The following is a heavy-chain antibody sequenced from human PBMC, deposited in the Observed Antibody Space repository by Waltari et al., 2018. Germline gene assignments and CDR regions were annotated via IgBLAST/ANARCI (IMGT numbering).Heavy chain of an antibody. V-gene: IGHV4-34*01. CDR1: GGSFSEYF. D-gene: IGHD1-26*01. Sequence: QVHLQQWGAGLLKASETLSLTCAVHGGSFSEYFWMWVSKPPGKGLEWICEIDHRGGVDSIPSLTRLVTISMDTSKNQFSLRLSSVTAADTALYYCAVWILGTSKGNYWGQGTLVTVSS. CDR3: AVWILGTSKGNY. J-gene: IGHJ4*02. CDR2: IDHRGGV.